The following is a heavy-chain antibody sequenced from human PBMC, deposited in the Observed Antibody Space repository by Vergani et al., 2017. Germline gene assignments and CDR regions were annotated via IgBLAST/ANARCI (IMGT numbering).Heavy chain of an antibody. J-gene: IGHJ4*02. CDR2: IIPIFGTA. D-gene: IGHD6-19*01. CDR3: AREVPGIAVAGINYFDY. CDR1: GGTFSSYA. Sequence: QVQLVQSGAEVKKPGSSVKVSCKASGGTFSSYAISWVRQAPGHGLEWMGGIIPIFGTANYAQKFQGRVTITADESTSTAYMELSSLRSEDTAVYYCAREVPGIAVAGINYFDYWGQGTLVTVSS. V-gene: IGHV1-69*12.